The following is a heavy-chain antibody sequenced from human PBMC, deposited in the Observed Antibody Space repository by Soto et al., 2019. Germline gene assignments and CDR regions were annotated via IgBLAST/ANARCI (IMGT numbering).Heavy chain of an antibody. J-gene: IGHJ4*02. CDR3: ARAASGFLTDY. CDR1: GFIFSDYY. V-gene: IGHV3-11*06. Sequence: QVQLVESGGGLVQPGGSLRLSCAASGFIFSDYYMSWIRQAPGKGLEYVSYISSSSSYRNYADSVKGRFTISRDNAKNSLYLQMNSLRAEDTAVYYRARAASGFLTDYWGQGTLVTVSS. D-gene: IGHD3-9*01. CDR2: ISSSSSYR.